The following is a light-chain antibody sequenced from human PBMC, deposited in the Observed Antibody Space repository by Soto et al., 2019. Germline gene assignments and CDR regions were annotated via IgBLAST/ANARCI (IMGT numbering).Light chain of an antibody. J-gene: IGKJ1*01. CDR1: QSFSSD. V-gene: IGKV1-5*01. Sequence: DIQMTQSPSTLSASVGDRVTITCRASQSFSSDLAWYQQKPGKAPTLLIFDVSNLQSGIPSRFSGSGSGIEFTLAISSLQPDDCGTYYCQQKRAFGQGTKVEIK. CDR3: QQKRA. CDR2: DVS.